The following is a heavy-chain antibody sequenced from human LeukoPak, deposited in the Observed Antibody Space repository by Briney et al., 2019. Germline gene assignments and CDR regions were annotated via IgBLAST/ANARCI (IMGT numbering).Heavy chain of an antibody. J-gene: IGHJ5*02. Sequence: SQTLSLTCAVSGGSISSGGYSWSWIRQPPGKGLEWIGYIYHSGSTYYDPSLKSRVTISVDRSKNQFSLKLSSVTAADTAVYYCARVETYYDILTGYAWFDPWGQGTLVTVSS. CDR1: GGSISSGGYS. CDR2: IYHSGST. D-gene: IGHD3-9*01. V-gene: IGHV4-30-2*01. CDR3: ARVETYYDILTGYAWFDP.